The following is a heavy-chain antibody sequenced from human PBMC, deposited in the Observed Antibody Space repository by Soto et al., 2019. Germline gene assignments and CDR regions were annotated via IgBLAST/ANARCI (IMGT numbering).Heavy chain of an antibody. CDR1: GFIFGFYW. D-gene: IGHD3-22*01. V-gene: IGHV3-7*03. Sequence: DLEESGGDLVQPGGSLRLSCSASGFIFGFYWMTWVRQAPGKGLEWVANIERHGNDKYYVDSVTGRFTISRDNALNSLFLQMNNLRAEDTAVYFCARIRATDYEIDYWGQGTLVTVSS. CDR3: ARIRATDYEIDY. J-gene: IGHJ4*02. CDR2: IERHGNDK.